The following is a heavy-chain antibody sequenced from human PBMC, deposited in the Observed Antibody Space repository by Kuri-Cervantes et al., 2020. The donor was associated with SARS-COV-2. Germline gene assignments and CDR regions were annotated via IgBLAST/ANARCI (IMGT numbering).Heavy chain of an antibody. D-gene: IGHD3-22*01. J-gene: IGHJ4*02. V-gene: IGHV3-33*08. Sequence: GESLKISCAASGFTFSSYGMHWVRQAPGKGLEWVAVIWYDGSNKYYADSVKGRFTISRDNAKNSLYLQMNSLRDEDTAVYYCARDGGLSVVVIDLDYWGQGTLVTVSS. CDR3: ARDGGLSVVVIDLDY. CDR1: GFTFSSYG. CDR2: IWYDGSNK.